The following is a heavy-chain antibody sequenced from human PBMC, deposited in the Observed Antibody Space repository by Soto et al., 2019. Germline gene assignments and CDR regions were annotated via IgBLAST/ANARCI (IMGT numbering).Heavy chain of an antibody. Sequence: QVQLQESGPGLVKPSQTLSLTCTVSGGSITSSGYYWSWIRQHPGEGLEWIGFTSNSGSTSYNPPLKGRVTIPVDTSATQFSLTLKSVPAADPAVYNCARGGGSTKVDYWGQGTLVTVSP. V-gene: IGHV4-31*03. J-gene: IGHJ4*02. D-gene: IGHD2-2*01. CDR2: TSNSGST. CDR3: ARGGGSTKVDY. CDR1: GGSITSSGYY.